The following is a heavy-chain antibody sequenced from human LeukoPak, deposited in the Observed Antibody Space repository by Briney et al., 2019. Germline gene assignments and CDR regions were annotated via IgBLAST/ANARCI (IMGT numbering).Heavy chain of an antibody. J-gene: IGHJ4*02. CDR3: ARGVRNGDY. V-gene: IGHV3-48*01. Sequence: GGSLRLSCAASGFTFSSYSMNWVRQAPGKGLEWVSYISGSSSTIYYADSVKGRFTISRDNDKNSLDLQMNSLRAEDTAVYYCARGVRNGDYWGQGTLVTVSS. CDR2: ISGSSSTI. D-gene: IGHD4-11*01. CDR1: GFTFSSYS.